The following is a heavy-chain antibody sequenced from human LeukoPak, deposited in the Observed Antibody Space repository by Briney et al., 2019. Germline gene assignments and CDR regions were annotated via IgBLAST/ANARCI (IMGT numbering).Heavy chain of an antibody. CDR1: GGSISSGGYY. J-gene: IGHJ6*02. V-gene: IGHV4-31*03. CDR2: IYYSGST. Sequence: TLSLTCTVSGGSISSGGYYWSWIRQRPGKGLEWIGYIYYSGSTYYNPSLKSRVTISVDTSKNQFSLKLSSVTAADTAVYYCAREFRLAQLWLQSRVDGMDVWGQGTTVTVSS. D-gene: IGHD5-18*01. CDR3: AREFRLAQLWLQSRVDGMDV.